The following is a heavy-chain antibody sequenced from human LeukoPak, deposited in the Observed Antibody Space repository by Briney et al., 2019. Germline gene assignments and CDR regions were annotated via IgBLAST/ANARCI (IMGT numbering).Heavy chain of an antibody. V-gene: IGHV4-39*07. D-gene: IGHD3-9*01. Sequence: SETLSLTCTVSGGSISSTGSFWGWIRQPPGKGLEWIGEINHSGSTNYNPSLKSRVTISVDTSKNQFSLKLSSVTAADTAVYYCARAARWGYDNNWFDPWGQGTLVTVSS. CDR2: INHSGST. CDR1: GGSISSTGSF. J-gene: IGHJ5*02. CDR3: ARAARWGYDNNWFDP.